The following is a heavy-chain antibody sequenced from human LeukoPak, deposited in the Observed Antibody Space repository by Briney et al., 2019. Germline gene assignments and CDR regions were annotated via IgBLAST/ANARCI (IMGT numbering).Heavy chain of an antibody. CDR1: GYSFTSYW. J-gene: IGHJ4*02. CDR2: IYPGDSDS. D-gene: IGHD3-3*01. Sequence: GESLKISCKGSGYSFTSYWIGCGRQMPGKGLEWMGIIYPGDSDSRYSPSFQGQVTISADKSISTAYLQWSSLKASDTAMYYCARVHGITIFGVVIRPFDYWGQGTLVTVSS. V-gene: IGHV5-51*01. CDR3: ARVHGITIFGVVIRPFDY.